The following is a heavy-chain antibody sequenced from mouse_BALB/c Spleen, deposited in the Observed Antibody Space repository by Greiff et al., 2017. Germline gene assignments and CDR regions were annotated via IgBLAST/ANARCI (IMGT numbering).Heavy chain of an antibody. CDR2: IYPGDGDT. J-gene: IGHJ4*01. CDR1: GYAFSSSW. V-gene: IGHV1-82*01. CDR3: ARHYDYDGYYAMDY. Sequence: QVQLKQSGPELVKPGASVKISCKASGYAFSSSWMNWVKQRPGQGLEWIGRIYPGDGDTNYNGKFKGKATLTADKSSSTAYMQLSSLTSVDSAVYFCARHYDYDGYYAMDYWGQGTSVTVSS. D-gene: IGHD2-4*01.